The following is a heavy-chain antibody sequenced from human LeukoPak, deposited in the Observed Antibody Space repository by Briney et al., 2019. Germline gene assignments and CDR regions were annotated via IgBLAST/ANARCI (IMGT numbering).Heavy chain of an antibody. V-gene: IGHV1-46*01. Sequence: ASVTVSCKASGYTFTSYYMHWVRQAPGQGLEWMGIINPSGGSTSYAQKFQGRVTMTRDTSTSTVYMELSSLRSEDTAVYYCARDQGDTYEYSSSWSYNWFDPWGQGTLVTVSS. D-gene: IGHD6-13*01. CDR3: ARDQGDTYEYSSSWSYNWFDP. CDR2: INPSGGST. J-gene: IGHJ5*02. CDR1: GYTFTSYY.